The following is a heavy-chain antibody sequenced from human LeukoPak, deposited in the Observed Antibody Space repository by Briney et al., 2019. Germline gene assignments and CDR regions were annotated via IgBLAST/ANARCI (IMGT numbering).Heavy chain of an antibody. CDR1: GFTVSSNY. D-gene: IGHD4-11*01. CDR3: ARESADYSNYYGMDV. Sequence: GGSLRLSCAASGFTVSSNYMSWVRQAPGKGLEWVSVIYSGGSTYYADSVKGRFTISRDNSKNTLYLQMNSLRAEDTAVYYCARESADYSNYYGMDVWGQGTTVTVSS. CDR2: IYSGGST. J-gene: IGHJ6*02. V-gene: IGHV3-53*01.